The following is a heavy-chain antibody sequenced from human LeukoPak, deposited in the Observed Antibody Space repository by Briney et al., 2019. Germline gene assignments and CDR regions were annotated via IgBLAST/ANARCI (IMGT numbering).Heavy chain of an antibody. V-gene: IGHV3-21*01. CDR2: ISSTSSYI. D-gene: IGHD3-10*01. Sequence: PGGSLRLSCAVSGFTFSDYNMKWVCQAPGKGLEWVSSISSTSSYIDYADSVKGRFTISRDNAKNSLYLQMSSLRAEDTAVYYCARLYGSGSYPFDYWGQGTLVTVSS. CDR1: GFTFSDYN. J-gene: IGHJ4*02. CDR3: ARLYGSGSYPFDY.